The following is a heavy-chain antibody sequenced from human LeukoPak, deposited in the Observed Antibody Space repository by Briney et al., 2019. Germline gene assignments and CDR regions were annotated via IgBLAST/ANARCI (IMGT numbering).Heavy chain of an antibody. V-gene: IGHV4-38-2*01. J-gene: IGHJ4*02. D-gene: IGHD2-15*01. CDR3: ARASVEHSIVAGDYFDY. CDR1: GYSINNAHY. CDR2: NSQSGIA. Sequence: PSETLSLTCAVSGYSINNAHYWAWIRQPPGKGLEWIGKNSQSGIASSNPSLKSRVTISLDTSKNHFSLNLRSVTAADTAVYFCARASVEHSIVAGDYFDYWGQGTLVTVSS.